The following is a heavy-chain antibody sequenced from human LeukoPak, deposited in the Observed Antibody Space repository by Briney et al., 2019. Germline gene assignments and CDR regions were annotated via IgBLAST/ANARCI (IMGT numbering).Heavy chain of an antibody. CDR3: ARAPMIVVVFPPRLDY. Sequence: RASVNVSCKTSGYTFTGYYMHWVRQAPGQGLEWMGWINPNSGGTNYAQKFQDRVTMTGDTSISTAYMELSRLTSDDTAVYYCARAPMIVVVFPPRLDYWGQGTLVTVSS. CDR1: GYTFTGYY. J-gene: IGHJ4*02. V-gene: IGHV1-2*02. D-gene: IGHD3-22*01. CDR2: INPNSGGT.